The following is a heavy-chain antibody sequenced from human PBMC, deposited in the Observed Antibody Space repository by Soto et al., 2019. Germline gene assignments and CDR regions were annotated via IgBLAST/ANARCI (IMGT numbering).Heavy chain of an antibody. CDR3: ARDSDRWELLGTLDY. Sequence: GGSLRLSCAASGFTFSSYGMHWVRQAPGKGLEWVAVIWYDGSNKYYADSVKGRFTISRDNSKNTLYLQMNSLRAEDTAVYYCARDSDRWELLGTLDYWGQGTLVTVS. J-gene: IGHJ4*02. V-gene: IGHV3-33*01. CDR1: GFTFSSYG. CDR2: IWYDGSNK. D-gene: IGHD1-26*01.